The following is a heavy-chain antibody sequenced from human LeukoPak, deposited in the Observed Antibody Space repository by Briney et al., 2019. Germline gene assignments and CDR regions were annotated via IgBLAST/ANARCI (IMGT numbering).Heavy chain of an antibody. Sequence: GGTLRLSCAASGFTFSNYGMSWVRQAPGKGLEWISAISGSGGTTYYADSVKGRFTISRDNAKNSLYLQMNSLRAEDTAVYYCARGGSVAATLGYWGQGTLVTVSS. J-gene: IGHJ4*02. CDR2: ISGSGGTT. CDR3: ARGGSVAATLGY. CDR1: GFTFSNYG. D-gene: IGHD6-19*01. V-gene: IGHV3-23*01.